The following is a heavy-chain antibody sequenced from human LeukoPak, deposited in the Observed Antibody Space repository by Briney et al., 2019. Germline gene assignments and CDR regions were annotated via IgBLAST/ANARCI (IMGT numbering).Heavy chain of an antibody. CDR2: IYTSGST. J-gene: IGHJ5*02. CDR1: GGSISSGSYY. D-gene: IGHD2-2*01. V-gene: IGHV4-61*02. Sequence: SETLSLTCIVSGGSISSGSYYWSWIRQPAGKGLEWIGRIYTSGSTNYNPSLKSRVTISVDTSKNQFSLKLSSVTAADTAVYFCARLAIVVVPAATDNWFDPWGQGTLVTVSS. CDR3: ARLAIVVVPAATDNWFDP.